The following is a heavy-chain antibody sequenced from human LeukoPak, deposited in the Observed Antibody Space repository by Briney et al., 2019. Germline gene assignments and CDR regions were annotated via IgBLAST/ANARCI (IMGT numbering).Heavy chain of an antibody. J-gene: IGHJ4*02. CDR1: GFTFSNGW. V-gene: IGHV3-15*01. CDR3: TSNLYCSTSSCYTPDN. CDR2: IKSKSERGTT. Sequence: PGGSLRLSCAASGFTFSNGWMSWVRQAPGKGLEWVGRIKSKSERGTTDYAAPVKGRFTISRDGSTNTVYLHMNSLKTEDTAVYFCTSNLYCSTSSCYTPDNWGQGTLVAVSP. D-gene: IGHD2-2*02.